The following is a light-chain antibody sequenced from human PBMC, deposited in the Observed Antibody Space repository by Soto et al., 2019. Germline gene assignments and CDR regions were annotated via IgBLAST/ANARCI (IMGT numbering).Light chain of an antibody. V-gene: IGKV1-39*01. CDR3: QQSYRTGLT. CDR2: SAS. Sequence: DIQMTQSPSSLSASVGDRVTITCWASQSISAYLNWYQQKPGKAPYLLIYSASTLQSGDPSRFSGVGSGTDFTLTISSLQPEDFATYYCQQSYRTGLTCGGGTRVEIK. J-gene: IGKJ4*01. CDR1: QSISAY.